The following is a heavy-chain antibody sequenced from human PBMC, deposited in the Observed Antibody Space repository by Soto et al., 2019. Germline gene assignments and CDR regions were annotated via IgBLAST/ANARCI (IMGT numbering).Heavy chain of an antibody. CDR2: AYPRGST. V-gene: IGHV4-30-2*01. D-gene: IGHD3-16*01. J-gene: IGHJ4*02. CDR3: SGGRGRWGNGG. CDR1: GGYIVSGGYS. Sequence: QVQLQESGSGLVKPSQTLSLTCAVSGGYIVSGGYSWSWIRQPPGKGLEWIGTAYPRGSTYYDPSLKRRVTLLADPAKNQFPPDLNLVNGGETASVYCSGGRGRWGNGGRGQGTLVTVSS.